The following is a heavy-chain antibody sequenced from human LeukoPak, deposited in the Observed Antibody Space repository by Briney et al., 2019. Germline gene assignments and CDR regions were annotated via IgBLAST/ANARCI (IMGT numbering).Heavy chain of an antibody. CDR2: IGSSSSYT. CDR3: ASSPVDTAMAHISFDY. D-gene: IGHD5-18*01. J-gene: IGHJ4*02. CDR1: GFTFSDYY. V-gene: IGHV3-11*06. Sequence: AGGSLRLSCAASGFTFSDYYMSWIRQAPGKGLEWVSYIGSSSSYTNYADSVKGRYTISRDNAKNSLYLQMNSLRAEDTAVYYCASSPVDTAMAHISFDYWGQGTLVTVSS.